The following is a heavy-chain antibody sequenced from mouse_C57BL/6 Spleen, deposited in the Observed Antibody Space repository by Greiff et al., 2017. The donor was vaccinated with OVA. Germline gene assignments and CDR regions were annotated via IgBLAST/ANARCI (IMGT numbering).Heavy chain of an antibody. CDR3: KGNSFAY. J-gene: IGHJ3*01. CDR1: VFHIKDDY. Sequence: ELQLPQSCAALFIPFSSVPLSFPSSVFHIKDDYMHWVKQRPEQGLEWIGWIDPENGDTEYASKFQGKATITADTSSNTAYLQLSSLTSEDTAVYYCKGNSFAYWGQGTLVTVSA. D-gene: IGHD2-1*01. CDR2: IDPENGDT. V-gene: IGHV14-4*01.